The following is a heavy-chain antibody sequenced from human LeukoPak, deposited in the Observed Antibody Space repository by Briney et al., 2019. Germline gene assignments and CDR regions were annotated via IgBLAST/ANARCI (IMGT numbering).Heavy chain of an antibody. V-gene: IGHV3-23*01. Sequence: PSETLSLTCTVSGGSISSYYWSWVRQAPGKGLEWVSAISGSGGSTYYADSVKGRFTISRDNAKNSLYLQMNSLRAEDTAIYYCTRVGYIDEGIDYWGQGTLVTVSS. D-gene: IGHD5-24*01. CDR2: ISGSGGST. CDR1: GGSISSYY. J-gene: IGHJ4*02. CDR3: TRVGYIDEGIDY.